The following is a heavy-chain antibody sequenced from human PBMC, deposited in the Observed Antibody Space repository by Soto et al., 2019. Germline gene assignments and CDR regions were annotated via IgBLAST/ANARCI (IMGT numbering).Heavy chain of an antibody. J-gene: IGHJ4*02. V-gene: IGHV3-23*01. D-gene: IGHD1-7*01. CDR1: GFTFSTYA. CDR2: ISANGQGI. CDR3: AKARNYPRDQFHY. Sequence: GGSLRLSCAASGFTFSTYALSWVRQAPGKGLEWVSAISANGQGIYYADSVRGRFTISRDNSKNTIFLHMDSLRAEDTAVYYCAKARNYPRDQFHYWGQGTLVTVSS.